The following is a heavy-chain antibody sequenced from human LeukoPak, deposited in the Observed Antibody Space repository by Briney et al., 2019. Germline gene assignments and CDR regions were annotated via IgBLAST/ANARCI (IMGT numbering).Heavy chain of an antibody. CDR3: ARIVTMALTGGWFDP. J-gene: IGHJ5*02. CDR1: GGSFSGYS. V-gene: IGHV4-30-2*01. Sequence: SETLSLTCAVYGGSFSGYSWSWIRQPPGKGLEWIGYIYHSGSTYYNPSLKSRVTISVDRSKNQFSLKLSSVTAADTAVYYCARIVTMALTGGWFDPWGQGTLVTVSS. D-gene: IGHD3-10*01. CDR2: IYHSGST.